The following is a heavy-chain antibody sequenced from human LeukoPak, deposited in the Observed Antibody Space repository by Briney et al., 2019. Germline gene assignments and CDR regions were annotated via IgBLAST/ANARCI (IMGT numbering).Heavy chain of an antibody. V-gene: IGHV3-9*01. D-gene: IGHD6-19*01. J-gene: IGHJ3*02. CDR3: ASGIAVAGSHAFDI. CDR2: ISWNSGSI. CDR1: GFTFDDYA. Sequence: GGSLRLSCAASGFTFDDYAMHWVRQAPGKGLEWVSGISWNSGSIGYADSVKGRFTISRDNAKDSLYLQMNSLRAEDTALYYCASGIAVAGSHAFDIWGQGTMVTVSS.